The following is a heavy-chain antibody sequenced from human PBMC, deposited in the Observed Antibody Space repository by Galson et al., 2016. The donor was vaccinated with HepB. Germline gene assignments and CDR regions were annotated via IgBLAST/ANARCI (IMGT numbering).Heavy chain of an antibody. Sequence: SLRLSCAASGFTFSNYAMSWVRQAPGKGLEWVSAISGSGGRTYYADSVKGRFTISRDISRNTLYLQMNSLRAEDTAVYYCARPHVAMVTGYYYGMDVWGQGTTVTVSS. CDR1: GFTFSNYA. CDR3: ARPHVAMVTGYYYGMDV. CDR2: ISGSGGRT. D-gene: IGHD5-18*01. J-gene: IGHJ6*02. V-gene: IGHV3-23*01.